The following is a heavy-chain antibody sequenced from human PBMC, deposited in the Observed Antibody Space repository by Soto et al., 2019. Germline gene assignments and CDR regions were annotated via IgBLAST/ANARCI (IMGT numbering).Heavy chain of an antibody. J-gene: IGHJ3*02. D-gene: IGHD3-22*01. V-gene: IGHV5-51*01. CDR2: IYPGDSDT. CDR3: ARLDSSGYYRRYDAFDI. Sequence: AGESLKISCKGSGYSFTSYWIGWVRQMPGKGLEWMGIIYPGDSDTRYSPSFQGQVTISADKSISTAYLQWSSLKASDTAMYYCARLDSSGYYRRYDAFDIWGQGTMVTVSS. CDR1: GYSFTSYW.